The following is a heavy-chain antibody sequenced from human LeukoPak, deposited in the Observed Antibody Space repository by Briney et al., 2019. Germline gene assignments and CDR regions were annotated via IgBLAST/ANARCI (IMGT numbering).Heavy chain of an antibody. V-gene: IGHV3-23*01. D-gene: IGHD2-15*01. CDR2: ISGSGGST. CDR3: AKDGGYCSGGSCSYYYYYGMDV. J-gene: IGHJ6*02. CDR1: GLIFSDYF. Sequence: GGSLRLSCATSGLIFSDYFMSWIRQAPGKGLEWVSAISGSGGSTYYADSVKGRFTISRDNSKNTLYLQMNSLRAEDTAVYYCAKDGGYCSGGSCSYYYYYGMDVWGQGTTVTVSS.